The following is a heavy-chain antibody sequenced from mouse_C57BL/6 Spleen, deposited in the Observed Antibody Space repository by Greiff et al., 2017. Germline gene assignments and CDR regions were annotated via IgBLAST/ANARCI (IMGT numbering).Heavy chain of an antibody. CDR3: ARHGGYGSSKYYVDY. J-gene: IGHJ2*01. Sequence: EVQGVESGGDLVKPGGSLKLSCAASGFTFSSYGMSWVRQTPDKRLEWVATISSGGSYTYYPDSVKGRFTISRDNAKNTLYLQMSSLKSEDTAMYYCARHGGYGSSKYYVDYWGQGTTLTVSS. V-gene: IGHV5-6*01. D-gene: IGHD1-1*01. CDR2: ISSGGSYT. CDR1: GFTFSSYG.